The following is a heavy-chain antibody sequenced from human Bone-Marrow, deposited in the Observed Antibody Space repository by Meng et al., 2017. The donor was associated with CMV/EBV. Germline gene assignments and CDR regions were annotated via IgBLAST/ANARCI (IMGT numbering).Heavy chain of an antibody. J-gene: IGHJ4*02. D-gene: IGHD1-26*01. CDR3: ARGDLVGATTDY. V-gene: IGHV1-2*02. CDR1: GYTFTSYD. CDR2: INPNSGGT. Sequence: ASVKVSCKASGYTFTSYDISWVRQAPGQGLEWMGWINPNSGGTNYAQKFQGRVTMTRDTSISTAYMELSRLRSDDTAVYYCARGDLVGATTDYWGQGTLVTVSS.